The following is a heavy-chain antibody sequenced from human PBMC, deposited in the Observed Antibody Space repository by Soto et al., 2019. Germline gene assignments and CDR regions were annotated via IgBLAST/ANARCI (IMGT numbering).Heavy chain of an antibody. CDR2: IYHSGST. D-gene: IGHD3-22*01. V-gene: IGHV4-38-2*01. CDR1: GYSISSGYY. CDR3: ARVQYYDSSGYIYYAFDI. Sequence: PSETLSLTCAVSGYSISSGYYWGWIRQPPGKGLEWIGSIYHSGSTYYNPSLKSRVTISVDTSKNQFSLKLSSVTAADTAVYYCARVQYYDSSGYIYYAFDIWGQGTMVTVSS. J-gene: IGHJ3*02.